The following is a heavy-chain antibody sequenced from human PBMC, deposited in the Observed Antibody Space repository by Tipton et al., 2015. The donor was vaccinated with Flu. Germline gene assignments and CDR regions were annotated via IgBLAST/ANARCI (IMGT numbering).Heavy chain of an antibody. CDR2: FLYGETT. D-gene: IGHD3-3*01. V-gene: IGHV4-59*01. J-gene: IGHJ4*02. Sequence: TLSLTCTVSGDSISTFYWGWIRQPPGKGLEWVGYFLYGETTKYSPSLKSRVTISIDTSKNHFSLNLNSVTAADTAVYYCAKASGVLEWRSWTFDSWGKGTLVTVSS. CDR3: AKASGVLEWRSWTFDS. CDR1: GDSISTFY.